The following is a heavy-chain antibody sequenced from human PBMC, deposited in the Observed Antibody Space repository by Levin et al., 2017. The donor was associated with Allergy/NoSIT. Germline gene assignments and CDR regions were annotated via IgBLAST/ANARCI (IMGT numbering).Heavy chain of an antibody. CDR1: GFTFSSYA. V-gene: IGHV3-64D*06. D-gene: IGHD3-16*02. CDR3: VKSITPPLRLGELSYLDAFDI. Sequence: GESLKISCSASGFTFSSYAMHWVRQAPGKGLEYVSAISSNGGSTYYADSVKGRFTISRDNSKNTLYLQMSSLRAEDTAVYYCVKSITPPLRLGELSYLDAFDIWGQGTMVTVSS. CDR2: ISSNGGST. J-gene: IGHJ3*02.